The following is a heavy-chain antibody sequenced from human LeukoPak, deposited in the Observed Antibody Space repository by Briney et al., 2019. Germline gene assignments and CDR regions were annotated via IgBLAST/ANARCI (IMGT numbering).Heavy chain of an antibody. J-gene: IGHJ6*02. CDR1: GGSISSYY. Sequence: SETLSLTCTVSGGSISSYYWSWIQQPPGKGLEWIGYIYYSGSTNYNPSLKSRVTISVDTSKNQFSLKLSSVTAADTAVYYCARHIAAGRYYYYYYGMDVWGQGTTVTVSS. D-gene: IGHD6-13*01. CDR2: IYYSGST. CDR3: ARHIAAGRYYYYYYGMDV. V-gene: IGHV4-59*08.